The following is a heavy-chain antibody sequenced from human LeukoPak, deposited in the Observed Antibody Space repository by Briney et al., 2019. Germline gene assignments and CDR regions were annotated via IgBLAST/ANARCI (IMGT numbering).Heavy chain of an antibody. CDR3: AGQWESGVTDAFDI. V-gene: IGHV3-21*01. J-gene: IGHJ3*02. CDR1: GFTFSSYN. CDR2: ISSSSSYI. Sequence: PGGSLRLSCAASGFTFSSYNMNWVRQAPRKGLEWVSSISSSSSYIYYADSVKGRFTISRDNAKNSLYLQMNSLRAEDTAVYYCAGQWESGVTDAFDIWGQGTMVTVSS. D-gene: IGHD1-26*01.